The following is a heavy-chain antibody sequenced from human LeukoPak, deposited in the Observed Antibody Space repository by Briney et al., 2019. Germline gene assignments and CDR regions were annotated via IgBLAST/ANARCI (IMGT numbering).Heavy chain of an antibody. CDR3: ARGVYCGGDCYYWNM. CDR1: GLTFSDHY. V-gene: IGHV3-72*01. Sequence: GGSLRLSCAASGLTFSDHYMDWVRQAPGKGLEWVGRTRNKANSYTTEYAASVKGRFTISRDDSKNSLYLQMNSLKTEDTAVYYCARGVYCGGDCYYWNMWGQGTLVTVSS. J-gene: IGHJ4*02. CDR2: TRNKANSYTT. D-gene: IGHD2-21*02.